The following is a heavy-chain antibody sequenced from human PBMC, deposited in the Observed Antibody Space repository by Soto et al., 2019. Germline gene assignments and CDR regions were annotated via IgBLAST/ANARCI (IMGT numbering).Heavy chain of an antibody. CDR2: ISAYNGNT. D-gene: IGHD3-22*01. CDR1: GYTFTSYG. Sequence: ASVKVSFKASGYTFTSYGISWVRQAPGQGLEWMGWISAYNGNTNYAQKFQGRVTITADESTSTAYMELSSLRSEDTAVYYCARDRPYYYDSSGESWFDPWGQGTLVTVSS. V-gene: IGHV1-18*04. J-gene: IGHJ5*02. CDR3: ARDRPYYYDSSGESWFDP.